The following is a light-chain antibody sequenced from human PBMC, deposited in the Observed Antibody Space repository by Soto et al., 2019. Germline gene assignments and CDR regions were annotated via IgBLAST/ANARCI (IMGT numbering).Light chain of an antibody. J-gene: IGLJ1*01. CDR1: SSDVSAYNY. CDR2: EVS. Sequence: QSALTQPASVSGSPGQSITISCTGTSSDVSAYNYVSWYQQHPDKAPKLIIYEVSNRPSGVSNRFSGSKSGNTASLTISGLQAEDEAEYYCNSFSSSTLYVFGTGTKVTVL. V-gene: IGLV2-14*01. CDR3: NSFSSSTLYV.